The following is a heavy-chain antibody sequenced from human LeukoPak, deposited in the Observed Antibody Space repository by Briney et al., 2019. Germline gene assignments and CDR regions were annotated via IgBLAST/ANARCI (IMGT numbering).Heavy chain of an antibody. CDR3: ARGSESGYDDFDY. J-gene: IGHJ4*02. CDR2: ISYDGSNK. Sequence: LSLTCAVYGGSFSGYYWSWVRQAPGKGLEWVAVISYDGSNKYYADSVKGRFTISRDNSKNTLYLQMNSLRAEDTAVYYCARGSESGYDDFDYWGQGTLVTVSS. D-gene: IGHD5-12*01. CDR1: GGSFSGYY. V-gene: IGHV3-30-3*01.